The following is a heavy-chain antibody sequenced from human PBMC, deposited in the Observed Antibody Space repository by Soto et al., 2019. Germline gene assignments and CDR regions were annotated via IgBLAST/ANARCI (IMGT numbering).Heavy chain of an antibody. Sequence: QVHLVQSGAEVKKPGASVKVSCKASGYTFTGYYIHWVRQAPGQGLEWMGWINPKSGGANIAQKFQGWVTMTRDTSISTTYMELSNLRSNDTAVYYCARDYYDGSASYGIELWGQGTMVTVAS. CDR2: INPKSGGA. J-gene: IGHJ3*01. CDR1: GYTFTGYY. D-gene: IGHD3-16*01. V-gene: IGHV1-2*04. CDR3: ARDYYDGSASYGIEL.